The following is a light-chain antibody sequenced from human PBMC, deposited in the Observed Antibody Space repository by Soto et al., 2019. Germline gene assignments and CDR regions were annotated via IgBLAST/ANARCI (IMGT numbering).Light chain of an antibody. V-gene: IGKV1-5*01. Sequence: DIQMTQSPSTLSASVGDRVTITCRASQSISSWLAWYQQKPGKAPKLLIYDASSLESGVPSRFSGSGSGTDFTLTIRRLEPEDFAVYHCQQYGSSYPWTFGQGTKV. J-gene: IGKJ1*01. CDR1: QSISSW. CDR2: DAS. CDR3: QQYGSSYPWT.